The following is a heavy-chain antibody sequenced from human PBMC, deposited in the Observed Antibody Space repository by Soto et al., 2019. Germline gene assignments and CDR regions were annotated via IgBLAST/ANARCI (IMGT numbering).Heavy chain of an antibody. V-gene: IGHV4-31*03. J-gene: IGHJ4*02. CDR1: GGSISSGGYY. CDR2: IYYSGST. Sequence: TSEPLSLTCTVSGGSISSGGYYWSWIRQHPGKGLEWIGYIYYSGSTYYNPSLKSRVTISVDTSKNQFSLKLSSVTAADTAVYYCASEFTSDCSGGSCSYFDYWGQGTLVTVSS. CDR3: ASEFTSDCSGGSCSYFDY. D-gene: IGHD2-15*01.